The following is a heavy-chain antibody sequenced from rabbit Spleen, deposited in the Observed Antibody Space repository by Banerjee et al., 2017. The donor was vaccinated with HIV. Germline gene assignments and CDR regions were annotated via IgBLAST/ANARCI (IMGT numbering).Heavy chain of an antibody. D-gene: IGHD4-1*01. CDR1: GFSFSTDYY. CDR2: IYGGVVDST. J-gene: IGHJ3*01. CDR3: ARDLDGVIGWNFGW. Sequence: QQQLEESGGGLVKPGGTLTLTCSASGFSFSTDYYLCWVRQAPGKGLESVACIYGGVVDSTYYATWAKGRFTISKTSSTTVTLQMTSLTAADTATYFCARDLDGVIGWNFGWWGQGTLVTVS. V-gene: IGHV1S45*01.